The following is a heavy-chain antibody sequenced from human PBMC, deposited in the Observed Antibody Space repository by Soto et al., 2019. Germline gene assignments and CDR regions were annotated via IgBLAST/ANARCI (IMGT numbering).Heavy chain of an antibody. D-gene: IGHD6-13*01. CDR2: ICRDGSGT. CDR3: VRGSSPWRGMDY. V-gene: IGHV3-74*01. CDR1: GFTFSTYC. Sequence: EVQLVESGGDLVQPGGSLRLSCAVSGFTFSTYCMHWVRQAPETGLVWVSRICRDGSGTDYADSVKGRFAISRDDARNSLYLQMNSLRVEDTAIYYCVRGSSPWRGMDYWGQGTLVTVSS. J-gene: IGHJ4*02.